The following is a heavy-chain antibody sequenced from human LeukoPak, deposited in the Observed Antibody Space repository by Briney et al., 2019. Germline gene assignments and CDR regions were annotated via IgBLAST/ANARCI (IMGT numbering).Heavy chain of an antibody. V-gene: IGHV4-39*07. J-gene: IGHJ5*02. CDR3: ARVGAGATRIWFDP. CDR1: GGSISSSSYY. Sequence: PSETLSLTCTVSGGSISSSSYYWGWIRQPPGTGLEWIGSIYYSGSTYYNPSLKSRVTISVDTSKNQFSLKLSSVTAADTAVYYCARVGAGATRIWFDPWGQGTLVTVSS. CDR2: IYYSGST. D-gene: IGHD1-26*01.